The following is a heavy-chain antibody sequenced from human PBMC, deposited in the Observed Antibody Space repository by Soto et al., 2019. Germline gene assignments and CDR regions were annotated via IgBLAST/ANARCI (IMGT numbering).Heavy chain of an antibody. CDR3: ATITAARYFFDY. CDR1: GFTVSSNY. V-gene: IGHV3-53*01. Sequence: EVQLVESGGGLIQPGGSLRLSCVASGFTVSSNYMAWVRQTPGKGLEWVSVLHSGLSTYYADSVKGRFTISRDNSKNTVFLQMNSLRAEDTAVYYCATITAARYFFDYWGQGIQVTVSS. CDR2: LHSGLST. J-gene: IGHJ4*02. D-gene: IGHD6-6*01.